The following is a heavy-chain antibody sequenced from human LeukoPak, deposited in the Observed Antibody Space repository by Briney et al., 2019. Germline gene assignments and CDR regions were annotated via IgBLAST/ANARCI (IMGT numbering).Heavy chain of an antibody. J-gene: IGHJ6*02. CDR3: AKDIGPSYYDSSGYYVYYYYGMDV. CDR1: GFTFSSYA. CDR2: ISWNSGSI. Sequence: PGGSLRLSCAASGFTFSSYAMHWVRQAPGKGLEWVSGISWNSGSIGYADSVKGRFTISRDNAKNSLYLQMNSLRAEDTALYYCAKDIGPSYYDSSGYYVYYYYGMDVWGQGTTVTVSS. V-gene: IGHV3-9*01. D-gene: IGHD3-22*01.